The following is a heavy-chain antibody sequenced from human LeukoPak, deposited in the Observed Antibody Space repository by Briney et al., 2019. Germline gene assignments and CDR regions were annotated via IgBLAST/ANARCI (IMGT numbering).Heavy chain of an antibody. CDR3: ARHSPYGDYFDY. V-gene: IGHV4-59*08. CDR1: GGSISSYY. Sequence: SETLSLTCTVSGGSISSYYWSWIRQPPGMGLEWIGYIYYSGSTNYNPSLKSRVTISVDTSKNQFSLKLSSVTAADTAVYYCARHSPYGDYFDYWGQGTLVTVSS. D-gene: IGHD4-17*01. CDR2: IYYSGST. J-gene: IGHJ4*02.